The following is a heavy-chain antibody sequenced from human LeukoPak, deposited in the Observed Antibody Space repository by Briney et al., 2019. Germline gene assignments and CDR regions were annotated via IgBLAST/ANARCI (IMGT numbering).Heavy chain of an antibody. V-gene: IGHV1-18*01. D-gene: IGHD2-21*01. CDR2: ISAYNGNT. CDR1: GYTFTSYG. Sequence: GASVKVSCKASGYTFTSYGISWVRQAPGQGLEWMGWISAYNGNTNYAQKLQGRVTMTTDTSTSTAYMELRCLRSDDTAVYYCARDQVILTIRKQSGYGMDVWGQGTTVTVSS. CDR3: ARDQVILTIRKQSGYGMDV. J-gene: IGHJ6*02.